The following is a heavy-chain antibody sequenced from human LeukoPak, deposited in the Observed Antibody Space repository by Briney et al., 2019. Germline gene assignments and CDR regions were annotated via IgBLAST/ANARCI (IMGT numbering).Heavy chain of an antibody. J-gene: IGHJ4*02. CDR2: IYYSGST. CDR3: ARGGYSYGSTD. Sequence: QTSETLSLTCTVSGGSISSTGYYWGWIRQPPGKGLEWIGSIYYSGSTYYNPSLQSRVTISVDTSKNHFSLKLGSVTAADTAVYYCARGGYSYGSTDWGQGTLVTVSS. V-gene: IGHV4-39*02. CDR1: GGSISSTGYY. D-gene: IGHD5-18*01.